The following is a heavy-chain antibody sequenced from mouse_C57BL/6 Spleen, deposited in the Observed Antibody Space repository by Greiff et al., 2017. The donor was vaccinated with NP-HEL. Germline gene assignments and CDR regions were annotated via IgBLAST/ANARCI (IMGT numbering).Heavy chain of an antibody. J-gene: IGHJ3*01. CDR1: GYTFTSYW. Sequence: QVQLKQPGAELVMPGASVKLSCKASGYTFTSYWMHWVKQRPGQGLEWIGEIDPSDSYTNYNQKFKGKSTLTVDKSSSTAYMQLSSLTSEDSAVYYCVYGNPWFAYWGQGTLVTVSA. V-gene: IGHV1-69*01. CDR3: VYGNPWFAY. D-gene: IGHD2-1*01. CDR2: IDPSDSYT.